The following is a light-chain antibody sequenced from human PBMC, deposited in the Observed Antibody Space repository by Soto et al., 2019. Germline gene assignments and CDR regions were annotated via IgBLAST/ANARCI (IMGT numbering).Light chain of an antibody. CDR3: QQYNSYWHS. CDR2: KAS. V-gene: IGKV1-5*03. Sequence: DIQMTQSPSTLSASVGDRVTITCRASQSISSWLAWYQQKPGKAPKLLIYKASSVESGVPSRFSGSESGTEFTLTISSLQPDDFATYCCQQYNSYWHSFGQGTKLEIK. CDR1: QSISSW. J-gene: IGKJ2*01.